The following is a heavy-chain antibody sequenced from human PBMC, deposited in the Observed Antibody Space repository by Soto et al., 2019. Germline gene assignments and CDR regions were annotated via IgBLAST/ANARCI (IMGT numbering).Heavy chain of an antibody. CDR2: INPSDSGI. CDR1: GYTFNTYY. CDR3: GRVVPYESSAFYFDN. J-gene: IGHJ4*02. Sequence: QVQLVQSGAEVKRPGASVTISCKTSGYTFNTYYIHWVRQAPGQGFEWMGVINPSDSGIHFAQKFQGRLTMTRDTSTRTFYMELSSLRSEDTAVYYCGRVVPYESSAFYFDNWGQGTLVTVSS. V-gene: IGHV1-46*02. D-gene: IGHD3-22*01.